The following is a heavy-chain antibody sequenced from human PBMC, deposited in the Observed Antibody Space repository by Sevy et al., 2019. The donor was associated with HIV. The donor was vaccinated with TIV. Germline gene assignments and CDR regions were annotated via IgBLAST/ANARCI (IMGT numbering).Heavy chain of an antibody. Sequence: GGSLRLSCAASGFTFRDYPMNWIRQAPGKGLEWLSYISRASDSIYYADSVMGRFTVSRDNAKNSLYLQMDRLSDEDTAIYYCAREHTGSFPDFWGLGTLVTVSS. CDR1: GFTFRDYP. V-gene: IGHV3-48*02. D-gene: IGHD1-26*01. CDR2: ISRASDSI. J-gene: IGHJ4*02. CDR3: AREHTGSFPDF.